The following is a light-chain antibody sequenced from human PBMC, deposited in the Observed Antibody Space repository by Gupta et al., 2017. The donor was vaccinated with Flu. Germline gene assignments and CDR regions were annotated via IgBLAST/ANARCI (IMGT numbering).Light chain of an antibody. Sequence: PSSLSASVGDRVTITCQASHNISNYVNWYQQKPGRVPKLLIYEASNLETGAPLRFSGVGSGTHFIFTISSLRPEDIATYYCQQYDSLPLTFGGGAKVEI. CDR2: EAS. CDR1: HNISNY. J-gene: IGKJ4*01. CDR3: QQYDSLPLT. V-gene: IGKV1-33*01.